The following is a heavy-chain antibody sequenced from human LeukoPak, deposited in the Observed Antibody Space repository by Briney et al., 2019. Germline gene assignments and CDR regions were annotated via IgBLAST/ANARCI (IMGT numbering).Heavy chain of an antibody. J-gene: IGHJ1*01. CDR2: VYISGST. Sequence: PSETLSLTCTVSGGSLGPCYYWGWIRQPAGKGLECIGRVYISGSTNYNPSLAGRATISIDTSKNQFSLKLSSVTAADTAVYYCAGPSGSASDTEYFQNWGQGTLVTVSS. CDR3: AGPSGSASDTEYFQN. CDR1: GGSLGPCYY. V-gene: IGHV4-4*07. D-gene: IGHD6-13*01.